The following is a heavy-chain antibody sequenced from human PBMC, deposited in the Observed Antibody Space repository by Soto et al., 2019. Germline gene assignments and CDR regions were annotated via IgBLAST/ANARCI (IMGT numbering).Heavy chain of an antibody. CDR3: ARDRPQLVHYYGMDV. D-gene: IGHD6-13*01. CDR2: ISAYNGNT. V-gene: IGHV1-18*01. J-gene: IGHJ6*02. Sequence: QVQLVQSGAEVKKPGASVKVSCKASGYTFTSYGISWVRQAPGQGLEWMGWISAYNGNTNYAQKLQGRVTMTTDTSTSTAYMELRNLRSDDTAVYYCARDRPQLVHYYGMDVWGQGTTVTVSS. CDR1: GYTFTSYG.